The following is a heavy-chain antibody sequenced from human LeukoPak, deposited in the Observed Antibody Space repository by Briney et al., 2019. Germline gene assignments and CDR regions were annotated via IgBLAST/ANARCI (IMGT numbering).Heavy chain of an antibody. J-gene: IGHJ6*03. CDR3: ATLPPYYYYMDV. Sequence: GGSLRLSCAASGFTVSHNYMSWVRQAPGKGLEWVSAFYSDGSTYYADSVKGRFTISRDNSKNTLYLQMNSLRAEDTAVYYCATLPPYYYYMDVWGKGTTVTVSS. CDR1: GFTVSHNY. D-gene: IGHD2-21*01. V-gene: IGHV3-66*02. CDR2: FYSDGST.